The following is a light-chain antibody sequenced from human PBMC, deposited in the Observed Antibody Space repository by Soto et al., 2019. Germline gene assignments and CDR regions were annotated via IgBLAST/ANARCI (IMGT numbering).Light chain of an antibody. Sequence: QSALTQPASVSGSPGQSITISCTGTSSDVGGYNYVSWYQQHPGKAPKLIIYEVNNRPSGVSNRFSGSKSGNTASLTISGLQAEDEVDYYCSSYTSSSIRYVFGTGTKLTVL. J-gene: IGLJ1*01. V-gene: IGLV2-14*01. CDR3: SSYTSSSIRYV. CDR2: EVN. CDR1: SSDVGGYNY.